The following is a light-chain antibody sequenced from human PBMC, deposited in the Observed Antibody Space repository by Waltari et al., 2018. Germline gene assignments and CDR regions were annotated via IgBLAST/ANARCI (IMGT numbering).Light chain of an antibody. CDR2: EDT. Sequence: QSVLTQPPSVSAAPGQRVTLSCPGGRPNIGHNSLSWYRQVPGPAPKLLIYEDTARPSGIAGRFSGSKSGTSATLDITGLQAGDEADYYCGTWDSSLSGAVFGGGTHLTVL. CDR3: GTWDSSLSGAV. CDR1: RPNIGHNS. J-gene: IGLJ7*01. V-gene: IGLV1-51*02.